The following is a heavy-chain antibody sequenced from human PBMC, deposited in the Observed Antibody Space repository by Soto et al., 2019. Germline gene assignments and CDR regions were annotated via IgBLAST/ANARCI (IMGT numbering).Heavy chain of an antibody. CDR3: ARESVPPQLAFYFGY. D-gene: IGHD3-3*01. Sequence: QVQLQQSGPGLVKPSQTLSLTCAISGDSVSSNSAAWNWIRQSPSRGLEWLGRTYCRSKCYNDYAVSVKSRITIHPDTSKNQFSPQLNSVTPEDTAVYYCARESVPPQLAFYFGYWGQGTLVNVSS. V-gene: IGHV6-1*01. CDR1: GDSVSSNSAA. J-gene: IGHJ4*02. CDR2: TYCRSKCYN.